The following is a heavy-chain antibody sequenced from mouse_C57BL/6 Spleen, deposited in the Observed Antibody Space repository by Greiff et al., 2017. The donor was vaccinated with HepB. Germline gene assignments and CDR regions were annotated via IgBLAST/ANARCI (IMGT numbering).Heavy chain of an antibody. J-gene: IGHJ4*01. CDR1: GYAFSSYW. CDR3: ARSTVVATSPYYAMDY. Sequence: VQLQQSGAELVKPGASVKISCKASGYAFSSYWMNWVKQRPGKGLEWIGQIYPGDGDTNYNGKFKGKATLTADKSSSTAYMQLSSLTSEDSAVYFCARSTVVATSPYYAMDYWGQGTSVTVSS. D-gene: IGHD1-1*01. CDR2: IYPGDGDT. V-gene: IGHV1-80*01.